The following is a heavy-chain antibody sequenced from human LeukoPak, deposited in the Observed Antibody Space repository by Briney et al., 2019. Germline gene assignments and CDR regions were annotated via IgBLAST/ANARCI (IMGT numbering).Heavy chain of an antibody. CDR3: ARCRENDFWSGSPVDH. D-gene: IGHD3-3*01. CDR2: ISGDGTNK. V-gene: IGHV3-30-3*01. Sequence: QTGGSLRLSCEASGFFFSSYCMYWVRQAPGKGLEWLAVISGDGTNKYYAESVKGRFTISRDSSKTTVLVQLNSLRVEDTAVYYCARCRENDFWSGSPVDHWGQGTLVTVSS. J-gene: IGHJ4*02. CDR1: GFFFSSYC.